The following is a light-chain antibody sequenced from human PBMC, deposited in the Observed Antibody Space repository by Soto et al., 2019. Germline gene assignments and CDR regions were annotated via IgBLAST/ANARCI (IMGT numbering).Light chain of an antibody. CDR3: AAWDDSLNGHVV. CDR1: RSDVGDYNF. Sequence: QSALTQPPSASGSAGQSVTISCTGTRSDVGDYNFVSWYQQHPGKAPKLMIYEVSKRPSGVPDRFSGSKSGNTASLTVSGLQAEDEANYYCAAWDDSLNGHVVFGGGTKVTVL. V-gene: IGLV2-8*01. CDR2: EVS. J-gene: IGLJ2*01.